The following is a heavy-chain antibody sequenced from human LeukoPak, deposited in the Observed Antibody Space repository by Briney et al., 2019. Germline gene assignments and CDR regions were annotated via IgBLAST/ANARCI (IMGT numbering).Heavy chain of an antibody. D-gene: IGHD1-1*01. CDR3: ARVDGLE. Sequence: PSETLSLTCTVSGGSISSGSYYWSWIRQPAGKGLEWIGRIYTSGSTNYNPSLKSRVTMSVDTSKNQFSLKLSSVTAADTAVYYCARVDGLEWGQGTLVTVSS. CDR2: IYTSGST. V-gene: IGHV4-61*02. J-gene: IGHJ4*02. CDR1: GGSISSGSYY.